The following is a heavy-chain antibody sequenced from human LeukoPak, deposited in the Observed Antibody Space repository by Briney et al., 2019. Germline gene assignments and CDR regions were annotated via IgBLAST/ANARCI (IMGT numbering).Heavy chain of an antibody. CDR2: IWYDGSNK. CDR3: ARDPMTYYYGSGRQVYYYYGMDV. V-gene: IGHV3-33*01. Sequence: QSGGSLRLSCAASGFTFSSYGMHWVRQAPGKGLEWVTVIWYDGSNKYYADSVKGRFTISRDNSKNTLYLQMNSLRAEDTAVYYCARDPMTYYYGSGRQVYYYYGMDVWGQGTTVTVSS. CDR1: GFTFSSYG. J-gene: IGHJ6*02. D-gene: IGHD3-10*01.